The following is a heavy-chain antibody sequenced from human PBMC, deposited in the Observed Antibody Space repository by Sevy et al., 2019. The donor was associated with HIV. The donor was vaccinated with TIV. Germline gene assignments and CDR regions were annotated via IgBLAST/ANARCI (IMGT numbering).Heavy chain of an antibody. D-gene: IGHD2-2*01. Sequence: SETLSLTCAVHDGSFSGYYWNWIRQLPGKGLEWIGEINERGITYYNPSLKSRVTISVDTSKKQFSLKLNSVTAVDSAVYYCARSPPVVVVPGALSWFDSWGQGTLVTVSS. J-gene: IGHJ5*01. CDR3: ARSPPVVVVPGALSWFDS. CDR2: INERGIT. V-gene: IGHV4-34*01. CDR1: DGSFSGYY.